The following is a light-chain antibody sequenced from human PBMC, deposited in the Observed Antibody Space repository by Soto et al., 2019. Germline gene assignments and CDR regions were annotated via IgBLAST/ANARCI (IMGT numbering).Light chain of an antibody. Sequence: EIVLTQSPATLSLSPGERATLSCRASQSVSSYLAWYQQKPDQAPRLLIYDASNRATGTPARYSGSGSGTHLTLTISSLETADFSVYYCKARSNCPPVFSVRPGTVVDIK. CDR2: DAS. CDR1: QSVSSY. J-gene: IGKJ3*01. CDR3: KARSNCPPVFS. V-gene: IGKV3-11*01.